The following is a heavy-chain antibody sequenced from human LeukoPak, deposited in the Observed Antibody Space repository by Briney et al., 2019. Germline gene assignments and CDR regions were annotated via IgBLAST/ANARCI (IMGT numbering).Heavy chain of an antibody. Sequence: SETLSLTCTVSGGSISSSSYYWGWIRQPPGKGLEWIGSIYYSGSTYYNPSLKSRVTISVDTSKNQFSLKLSSVTAADTAVYYCARQVAAHSFDYWGQGTLVTVSS. CDR2: IYYSGST. D-gene: IGHD6-13*01. J-gene: IGHJ4*02. CDR3: ARQVAAHSFDY. CDR1: GGSISSSSYY. V-gene: IGHV4-39*01.